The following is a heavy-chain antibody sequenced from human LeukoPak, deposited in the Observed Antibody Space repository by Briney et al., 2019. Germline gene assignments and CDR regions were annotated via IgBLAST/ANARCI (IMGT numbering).Heavy chain of an antibody. CDR1: GFRFTSFG. J-gene: IGHJ5*02. V-gene: IGHV1-18*04. CDR2: ISNYFGVT. Sequence: ASVKVSCKASGFRFTSFGVSWVRQAPGQGLEWMGWISNYFGVTHYAEKFEDRVTMTIDTSTATAYMELRSLRYDDTAIYYCARDSDYSGDGNGDWFDPWGQETVVTVSS. D-gene: IGHD4-11*01. CDR3: ARDSDYSGDGNGDWFDP.